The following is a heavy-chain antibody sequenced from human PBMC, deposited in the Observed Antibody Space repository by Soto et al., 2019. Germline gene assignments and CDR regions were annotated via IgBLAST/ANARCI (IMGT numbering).Heavy chain of an antibody. CDR2: IYWDDVK. CDR1: GFSLSTSGVG. CDR3: AHSRTPLKSPIDAFDI. J-gene: IGHJ3*02. Sequence: QITLKESGPTLVKPTQTLTLTCTFSGFSLSTSGVGVGWIRQPPGKALEWLALIYWDDVKRYSPSLKSRHTITTDTTKNQVVLTMTNLDPVDTATYYCAHSRTPLKSPIDAFDIWGQGTMFTVSS. V-gene: IGHV2-5*02.